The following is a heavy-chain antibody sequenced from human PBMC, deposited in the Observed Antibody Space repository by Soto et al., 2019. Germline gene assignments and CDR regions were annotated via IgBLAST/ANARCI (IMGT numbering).Heavy chain of an antibody. D-gene: IGHD6-25*01. CDR2: IYHSEST. CDR3: ARGGSSDWLRLFHQ. CDR1: GASISTTNW. V-gene: IGHV4-4*02. J-gene: IGHJ1*01. Sequence: QVQLQESGPGLVKPSGTLSLTCAVSGASISTTNWWTWVRRPPGKGLEWIGEIYHSESTNYNPSLKSRVTITVDKSKNKFSLKLDSVTAADTAVYYCARGGSSDWLRLFHQWGQGTLVTVSS.